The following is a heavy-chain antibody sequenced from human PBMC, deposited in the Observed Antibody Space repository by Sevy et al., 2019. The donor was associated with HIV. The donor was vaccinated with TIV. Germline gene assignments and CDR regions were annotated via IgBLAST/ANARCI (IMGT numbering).Heavy chain of an antibody. D-gene: IGHD6-13*01. CDR2: FYYSAST. J-gene: IGHJ6*02. CDR3: ARGIAAPRGMDV. Sequence: SETLSLTCTVSGDSISGYYWSWIRQPPGKGLKWIGYFYYSASTNYNPSLKSRVTISVDTTKNQVSLKVRSLTAADTAVYYCARGIAAPRGMDVWGQGTTVTVSS. CDR1: GDSISGYY. V-gene: IGHV4-59*01.